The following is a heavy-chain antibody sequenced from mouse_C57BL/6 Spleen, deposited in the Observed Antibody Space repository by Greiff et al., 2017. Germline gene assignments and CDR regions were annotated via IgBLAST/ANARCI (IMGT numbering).Heavy chain of an antibody. Sequence: VQLLQSDAELVKPGASVKISCKASGYTFTDHTIHWMKQRPEQGLEWIGYIYPRDGSTKYNEKFKGKATLTADKSSSTAYMQLNSLTSEDSAVYFCARRAYGSSSYYAMDYWGQGTSVTVSS. D-gene: IGHD1-1*01. V-gene: IGHV1-78*01. CDR1: GYTFTDHT. CDR3: ARRAYGSSSYYAMDY. J-gene: IGHJ4*01. CDR2: IYPRDGST.